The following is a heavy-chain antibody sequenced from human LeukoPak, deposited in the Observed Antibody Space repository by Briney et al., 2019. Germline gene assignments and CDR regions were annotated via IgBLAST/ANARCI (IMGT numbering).Heavy chain of an antibody. J-gene: IGHJ5*02. V-gene: IGHV4-39*07. CDR3: ARGYYYDSSALA. CDR2: IYYSGST. CDR1: GGSISSSSYY. Sequence: SETLSLTCTVSGGSISSSSYYWGWIRQPPGKGLEWIGSIYYSGSTYYNPSLKSRVTISVDTSKNQFSLKLSSVTAADTAVYYCARGYYYDSSALAWGQGTLVTVSS. D-gene: IGHD3-22*01.